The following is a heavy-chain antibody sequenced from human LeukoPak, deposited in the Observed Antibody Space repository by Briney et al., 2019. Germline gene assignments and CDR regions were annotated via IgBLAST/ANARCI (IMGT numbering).Heavy chain of an antibody. CDR3: ARGLPTYSGSYYGYYYYGMDV. Sequence: SETLSLTCAVSGGSISSGGYYWSWIRQPPGKGLEWIGEINHSGSTNYNPSLKSRVTISVDTSKNQFSLKLSSVTAADTAVYYCARGLPTYSGSYYGYYYYGMDVWGQGTTVTVSS. J-gene: IGHJ6*02. CDR2: INHSGST. CDR1: GGSISSGGYY. D-gene: IGHD1-26*01. V-gene: IGHV4-34*01.